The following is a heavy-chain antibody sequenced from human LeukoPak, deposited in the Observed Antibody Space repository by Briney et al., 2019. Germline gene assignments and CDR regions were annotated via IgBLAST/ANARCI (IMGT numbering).Heavy chain of an antibody. CDR2: ISGSGGST. V-gene: IGHV3-23*01. CDR1: GFTFSSYA. CDR3: AKDLSGYGYGYFDLALDY. Sequence: QSGGSLRLSCSASGFTFSSYAMSWVRQAPGKGLEWVSAISGSGGSTYYADSVKGRFTISRDNSKNTLYLQMNSLRAEDTAVYYCAKDLSGYGYGYFDLALDYWGQGTLVTVSS. J-gene: IGHJ4*02. D-gene: IGHD5-18*01.